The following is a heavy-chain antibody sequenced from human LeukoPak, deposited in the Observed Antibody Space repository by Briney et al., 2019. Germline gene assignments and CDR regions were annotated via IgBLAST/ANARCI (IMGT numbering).Heavy chain of an antibody. J-gene: IGHJ3*02. Sequence: GASVKVSCKASGYTFTSYGISWVRQAPGQGLEWMGWISAYNGNTNYAQKLQGRVTMTTDTSTSTAYVELRSLRSDDTAVYYCARDEHYDSSGYSDAFDIWGQGTMVTVSS. V-gene: IGHV1-18*01. CDR2: ISAYNGNT. D-gene: IGHD3-22*01. CDR1: GYTFTSYG. CDR3: ARDEHYDSSGYSDAFDI.